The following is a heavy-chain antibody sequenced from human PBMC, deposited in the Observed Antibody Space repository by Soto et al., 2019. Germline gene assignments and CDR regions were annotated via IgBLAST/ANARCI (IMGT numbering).Heavy chain of an antibody. V-gene: IGHV1-3*01. CDR3: ARVEGYCSGGSCSRGWFDP. J-gene: IGHJ5*02. D-gene: IGHD2-15*01. Sequence: ASVKVSCKASGYTFTSYAMHWVRQAPGQRLEWMGWINAGNGNTKYSQKFQGRVTITRDTSASTAYMELSSLRSEDTAVYYCARVEGYCSGGSCSRGWFDPWGQGTLVTVSS. CDR1: GYTFTSYA. CDR2: INAGNGNT.